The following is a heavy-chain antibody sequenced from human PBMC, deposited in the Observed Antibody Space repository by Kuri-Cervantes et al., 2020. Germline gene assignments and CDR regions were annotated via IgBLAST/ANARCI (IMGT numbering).Heavy chain of an antibody. CDR3: ARETTHPMTTVTTKVGYWYFDL. CDR2: MNPNSGNT. J-gene: IGHJ2*01. V-gene: IGHV1-8*01. CDR1: GYTFTSYD. D-gene: IGHD4-17*01. Sequence: ASVKVSCKASGYTFTSYDINWVRQATGQGLEWMGWMNPNSGNTGYAQKFQGRVTMTRNTSISTAYMELSSLRSEDTAVYYCARETTHPMTTVTTKVGYWYFDLWGRGTLVTVSS.